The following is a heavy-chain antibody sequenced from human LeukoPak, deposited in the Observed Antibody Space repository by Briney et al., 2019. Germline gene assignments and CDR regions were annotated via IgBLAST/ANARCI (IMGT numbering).Heavy chain of an antibody. V-gene: IGHV4-59*08. CDR3: ARDSSGYYRIDY. J-gene: IGHJ4*02. D-gene: IGHD3-22*01. CDR1: GGSISSYY. Sequence: PSETLSLTCAAAGGSISSYYWSWIRQPPGKGLEWIGYVFHSGSTNYNPSLKSRVTISVDTSNNQFSLKLTSVTAADTAVYYCARDSSGYYRIDYWGQGTMVIVSS. CDR2: VFHSGST.